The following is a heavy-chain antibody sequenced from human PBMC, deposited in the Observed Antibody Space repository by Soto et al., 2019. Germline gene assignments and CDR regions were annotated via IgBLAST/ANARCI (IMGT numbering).Heavy chain of an antibody. CDR1: GYSFTSYW. V-gene: IGHV5-51*01. J-gene: IGHJ4*02. CDR2: IYPGDSDT. Sequence: GESLKISCKGSGYSFTSYWIGWVRQMPGKGLEWMGIIYPGDSDTRYSPSFQGQVTISADKSISTAYLQRSSLKASDTAMYYCARGGDYYDSSGYYHFDYWGQGTLVTVSS. CDR3: ARGGDYYDSSGYYHFDY. D-gene: IGHD3-22*01.